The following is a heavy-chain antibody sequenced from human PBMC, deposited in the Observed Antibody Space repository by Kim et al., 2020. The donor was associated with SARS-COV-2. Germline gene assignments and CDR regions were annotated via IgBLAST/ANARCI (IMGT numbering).Heavy chain of an antibody. V-gene: IGHV3-23*01. Sequence: GGSLRLSCGGSGFTFSSFAITWVRQAPGKGLEWVASVSGSGASTYSADAVKGRFTISRDNSKSTLFLQMNNLRVEDRAVYFCAREASSSGLVGYGLDVWG. CDR2: VSGSGAST. D-gene: IGHD6-19*01. CDR1: GFTFSSFA. CDR3: AREASSSGLVGYGLDV. J-gene: IGHJ6*01.